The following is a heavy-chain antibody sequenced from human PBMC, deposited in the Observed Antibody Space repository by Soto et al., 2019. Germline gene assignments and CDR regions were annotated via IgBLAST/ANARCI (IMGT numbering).Heavy chain of an antibody. D-gene: IGHD3-10*01. J-gene: IGHJ4*02. V-gene: IGHV3-23*01. CDR2: ISGTGTGT. CDR1: GVSFSTYA. CDR3: AKHSWPNYYGSGAYGPIDS. Sequence: GGSLRLSCTASGVSFSTYAMSWVRQTPGKGLEWISGISGTGTGTYYADSLKGRLTISRDNSKNTLFLEMNTLGADDTATYYCAKHSWPNYYGSGAYGPIDSWGRGTLVTVSS.